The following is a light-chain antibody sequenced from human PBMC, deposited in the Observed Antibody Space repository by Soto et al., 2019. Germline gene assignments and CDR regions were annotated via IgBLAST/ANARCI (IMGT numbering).Light chain of an antibody. J-gene: IGKJ1*01. CDR2: GAS. CDR3: QQYGSSSWT. Sequence: EIVMTQSPATLSVSPGERATLSCRASQSFSSNLAWFQQNPGQAPRLLIYGASTRATGIPARFSGSGSGTDFTLTISSLEPEDFAVYYCQQYGSSSWTFGQGTKVDIK. CDR1: QSFSSN. V-gene: IGKV3D-15*01.